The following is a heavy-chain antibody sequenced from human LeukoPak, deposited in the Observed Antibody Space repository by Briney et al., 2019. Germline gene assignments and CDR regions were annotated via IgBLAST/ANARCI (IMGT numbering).Heavy chain of an antibody. V-gene: IGHV4-34*01. CDR2: INHSGST. CDR1: GGSFSGYY. D-gene: IGHD3-22*01. Sequence: PSETLSLTCAVYGGSFSGYYWSWIRQPPGKGLECIGEINHSGSTNYNPSLKSRVTISVDTSKNQFSLKLSSVTAADTAVYYCARVRDEVPNYYDSSGYPVDYWGQGTLVTVSS. CDR3: ARVRDEVPNYYDSSGYPVDY. J-gene: IGHJ4*02.